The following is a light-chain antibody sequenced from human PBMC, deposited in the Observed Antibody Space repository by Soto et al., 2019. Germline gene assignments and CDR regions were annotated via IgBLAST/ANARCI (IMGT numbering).Light chain of an antibody. J-gene: IGLJ3*02. V-gene: IGLV4-69*01. CDR3: QTWGTGIEV. CDR1: SGHSSYG. Sequence: QPVLTQSPSASASLGASVKLTCTLSSGHSSYGVAWHQQLPEKGPRYLMKLNSDGSHSRADGIPDRFSGSSSGAERYLTISSLQSEDEADYYCQTWGTGIEVFGGGTKLTVL. CDR2: LNSDGSH.